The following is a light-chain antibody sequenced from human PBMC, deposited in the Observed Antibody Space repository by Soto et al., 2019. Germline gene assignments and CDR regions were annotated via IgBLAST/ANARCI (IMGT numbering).Light chain of an antibody. CDR1: QGIDNY. Sequence: DIQMTQSTSSLSASVGDRVIITCRASQGIDNYLAWYQQKPGKAPELLIFDASNLKSGVSSRFSGSGSGTEFTLTISRLQPDDVATYYCLQYSSHSWTFGQGPRWIS. J-gene: IGKJ1*01. CDR3: LQYSSHSWT. CDR2: DAS. V-gene: IGKV1-5*01.